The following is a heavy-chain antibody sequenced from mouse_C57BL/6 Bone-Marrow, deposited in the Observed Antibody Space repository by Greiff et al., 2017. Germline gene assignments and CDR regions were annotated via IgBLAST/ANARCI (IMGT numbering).Heavy chain of an antibody. CDR2: ISSGGDYI. Sequence: EVTVEESGEGLVKPGGSLKLSCAASGFTFSSYAMSWVRQTPEKRLEWVAYISSGGDYIYYEATVKGRFTISRDNARNTLYLQMISLKAEDTAMYYCTRVLLCFDYWGQGTTLTVSS. CDR3: TRVLLCFDY. CDR1: GFTFSSYA. J-gene: IGHJ2*01. V-gene: IGHV5-9-1*02.